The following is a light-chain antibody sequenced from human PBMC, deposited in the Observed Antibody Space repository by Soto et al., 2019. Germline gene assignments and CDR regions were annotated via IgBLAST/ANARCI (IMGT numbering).Light chain of an antibody. CDR2: RNN. Sequence: QSVLTQPPSASGTPGQRVTISCSGSSSNIGSNYVYWYQQLPGTAPKLLIYRNNQRPSGVPDRFSGYKSGTSASLAIRGLRSEDEADYYCAAGDDSLSGYVFGTGTKLTVL. CDR1: SSNIGSNY. V-gene: IGLV1-47*01. CDR3: AAGDDSLSGYV. J-gene: IGLJ1*01.